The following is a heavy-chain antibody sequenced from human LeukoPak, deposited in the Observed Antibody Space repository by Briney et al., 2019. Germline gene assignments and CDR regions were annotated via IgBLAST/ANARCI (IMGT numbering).Heavy chain of an antibody. CDR3: ARDRYYGLGPPDP. CDR2: IYTSGST. Sequence: SETLSLTCTVSGGSISSGSYYWSWIRQPAGKGLEWIGRIYTSGSTNYNPSLKSRVTISVDTSKNQFSLKLSSVTAADTAVYYCARDRYYGLGPPDPWGQGTLVTVSS. D-gene: IGHD3-10*01. J-gene: IGHJ5*02. V-gene: IGHV4-61*02. CDR1: GGSISSGSYY.